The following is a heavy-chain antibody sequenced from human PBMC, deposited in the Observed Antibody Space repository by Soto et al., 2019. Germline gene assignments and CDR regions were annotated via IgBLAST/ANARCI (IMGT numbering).Heavy chain of an antibody. D-gene: IGHD3-3*01. Sequence: GGSLRLSCAASGFTFSSYAMHWVRQAPGKGLEWVAVISYDGSNKYYADSVKGRFTISRDNSKNTLYLQMNSLRAEDTAVYYCARDFEVFGGFLEWPTPFDPWGQGTLVTVSS. CDR3: ARDFEVFGGFLEWPTPFDP. V-gene: IGHV3-30-3*01. J-gene: IGHJ5*02. CDR1: GFTFSSYA. CDR2: ISYDGSNK.